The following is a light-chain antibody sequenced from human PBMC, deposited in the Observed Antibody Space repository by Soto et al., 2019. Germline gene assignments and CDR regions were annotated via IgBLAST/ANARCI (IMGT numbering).Light chain of an antibody. CDR2: EAS. CDR1: QSISSH. CDR3: QQRYSMPLT. Sequence: DLPMTQSPSSLSASVGDRVTITCRASQSISSHLNWYQQKPGKAPQLLIYEASSLQGGVPSRFSGSGSGTDFSLTISRLQADDFAIYSCQQRYSMPLTFGPGTRVDIK. V-gene: IGKV1-39*01. J-gene: IGKJ3*01.